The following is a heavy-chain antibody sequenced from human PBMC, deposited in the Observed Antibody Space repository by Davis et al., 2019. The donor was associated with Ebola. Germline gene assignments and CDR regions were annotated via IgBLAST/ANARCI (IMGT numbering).Heavy chain of an antibody. CDR1: GGTFSSYA. D-gene: IGHD3-10*01. V-gene: IGHV1-69*06. Sequence: SVKVSCKASGGTFSSYAISWVRQAPGQGLEWMGGIIPIFGTANYAQKFQGRVTITADKSTSTAYMELSSLRSEDTAVYYCARDTVYGSGPAPWGQGTLVTVSS. CDR2: IIPIFGTA. J-gene: IGHJ5*02. CDR3: ARDTVYGSGPAP.